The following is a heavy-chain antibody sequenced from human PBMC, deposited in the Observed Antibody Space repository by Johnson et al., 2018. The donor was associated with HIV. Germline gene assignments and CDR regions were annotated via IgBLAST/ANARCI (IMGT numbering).Heavy chain of an antibody. CDR1: GFTFSNYW. CDR3: ARDRGPSVAAVVFDAFDI. Sequence: VQLVESGGGLVQPGGSLRLSCAVSGFTFSNYWMSWVRQAPGKGLEWVANIKQDGSEKYYVDSVKGRFTISRDNVRNSVYLQMNNLRAEDTAVYYCARDRGPSVAAVVFDAFDIWGQGTMVTVSS. D-gene: IGHD6-13*01. V-gene: IGHV3-7*05. J-gene: IGHJ3*02. CDR2: IKQDGSEK.